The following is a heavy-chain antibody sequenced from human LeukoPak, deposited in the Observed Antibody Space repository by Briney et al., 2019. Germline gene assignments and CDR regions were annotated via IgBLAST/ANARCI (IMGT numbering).Heavy chain of an antibody. CDR2: LHYRGKT. CDR3: ARGTRGADYCVDY. J-gene: IGHJ4*02. CDR1: DGSFSSSSYY. V-gene: IGHV4-39*07. Sequence: PSETLSLTCTVSDGSFSSSSYYWGWIRQPPGKGLEWIGSLHYRGKTYYNPSLKSRVTISVDTSKNQFSLKLSSVTAADTAVYYCARGTRGADYCVDYWGQGTLVTVSS. D-gene: IGHD4-17*01.